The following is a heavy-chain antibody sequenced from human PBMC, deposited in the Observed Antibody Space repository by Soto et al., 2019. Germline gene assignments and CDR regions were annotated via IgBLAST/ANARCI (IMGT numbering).Heavy chain of an antibody. J-gene: IGHJ3*02. V-gene: IGHV3-23*01. CDR1: GVTVSIHA. CDR2: ITADGGT. Sequence: GGSLKLSCEGSGVTVSIHAMTWFRQAPGKGPEWVSTITADGGTYYADSVKGRFAMSRDTSESTLYLQMNSLGAEDTAAYYCAPHVSCSGGSCQYDAFAIRGQGTMDTVSS. CDR3: APHVSCSGGSCQYDAFAI. D-gene: IGHD2-15*01.